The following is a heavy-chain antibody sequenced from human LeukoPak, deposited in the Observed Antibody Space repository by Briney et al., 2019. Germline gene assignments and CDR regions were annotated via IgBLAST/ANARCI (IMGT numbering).Heavy chain of an antibody. CDR1: GGSISSYY. V-gene: IGHV4-4*07. Sequence: PSETLSLTCTVSGGSISSYYWSWIRQPAGKGLEWIGRIYTSGSTNYNPSLKSRVTMSVDTSKKQFSLKLTSVTSADTAVYYCARYGGGSREGWFDPWGQGTLVTVSS. CDR3: ARYGGGSREGWFDP. CDR2: IYTSGST. D-gene: IGHD1-26*01. J-gene: IGHJ5*02.